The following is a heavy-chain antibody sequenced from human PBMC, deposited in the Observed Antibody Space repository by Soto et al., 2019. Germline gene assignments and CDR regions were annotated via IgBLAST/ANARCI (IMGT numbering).Heavy chain of an antibody. CDR1: GGSISSYY. V-gene: IGHV4-59*01. D-gene: IGHD3-22*01. CDR3: ARLGYYYDSSGYYYALDY. Sequence: QVQLQESGPGLVKPSETLSLTCTVSGGSISSYYWSWIRQPPGKGLEWIGYIYYSGSTNYNPSLKSRVTISVDTSKNQFSLKLSSVTAADTAVYYCARLGYYYDSSGYYYALDYWGQGTLVTVSS. J-gene: IGHJ4*02. CDR2: IYYSGST.